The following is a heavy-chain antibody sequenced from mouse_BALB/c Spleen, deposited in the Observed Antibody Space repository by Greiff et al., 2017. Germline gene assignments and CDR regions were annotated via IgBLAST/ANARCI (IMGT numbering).Heavy chain of an antibody. Sequence: EVHLVESGGGLVKPGGSLKLSCAASGFTFSSYAMSWVRQTPEKRLEWVATISSGGSYTYYPDSVKGRFTISRDNAKNTLYLQMSSLRSEDTAMYYCARRYRYDGFMDYWGQGTSVTVSS. V-gene: IGHV5-9-3*01. CDR3: ARRYRYDGFMDY. D-gene: IGHD2-14*01. CDR1: GFTFSSYA. CDR2: ISSGGSYT. J-gene: IGHJ4*01.